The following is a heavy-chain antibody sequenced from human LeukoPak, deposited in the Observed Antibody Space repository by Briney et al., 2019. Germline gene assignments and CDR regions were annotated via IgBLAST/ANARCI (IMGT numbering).Heavy chain of an antibody. J-gene: IGHJ3*01. CDR3: ARPNITSYYDSRGYDAFDV. D-gene: IGHD3-22*01. Sequence: GESLKISCKGSEYKFNAYWIAWVRQMPGKGLEWMGIIYPDDSDTRYSPSFQGQVTISADKSVSIAYLQWSGLKASDTAMYYCARPNITSYYDSRGYDAFDVWGQGTMVIVSS. CDR1: EYKFNAYW. V-gene: IGHV5-51*01. CDR2: IYPDDSDT.